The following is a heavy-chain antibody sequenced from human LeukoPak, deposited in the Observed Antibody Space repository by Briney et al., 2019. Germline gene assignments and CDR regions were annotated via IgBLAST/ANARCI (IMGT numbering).Heavy chain of an antibody. Sequence: SETLSLTCTVSGGSISSSSYSWGWIRQPPGKGLEWIGSIYYSGTTYYNPSLKSRATISVDTSKIQFSLKQSSVAATDTAVYFCARLRFDFWSGYTHPYFDYWGQGTLVTVSS. D-gene: IGHD3-3*01. CDR2: IYYSGTT. J-gene: IGHJ4*02. V-gene: IGHV4-39*01. CDR1: GGSISSSSYS. CDR3: ARLRFDFWSGYTHPYFDY.